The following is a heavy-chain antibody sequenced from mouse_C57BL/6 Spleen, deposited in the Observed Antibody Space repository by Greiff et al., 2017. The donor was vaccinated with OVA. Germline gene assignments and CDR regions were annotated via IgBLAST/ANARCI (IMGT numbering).Heavy chain of an antibody. CDR1: GYTFTSYW. D-gene: IGHD3-3*01. J-gene: IGHJ3*01. CDR2: IDPSDSYP. V-gene: IGHV1-69*01. CDR3: ARGTSWFAY. Sequence: QVQLQQPGAELVMPGASVKLSCKASGYTFTSYWMHWVKQRPGQGLEWIGEIDPSDSYPNYNQKFKGKSTLTVAKSSSTAYMQLSSLTSEDSAVYYGARGTSWFAYWGQGTLVTVSA.